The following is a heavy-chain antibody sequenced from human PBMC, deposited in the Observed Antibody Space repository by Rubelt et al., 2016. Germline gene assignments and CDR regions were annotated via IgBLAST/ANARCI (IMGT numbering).Heavy chain of an antibody. CDR1: RSHA. D-gene: IGHD2-21*02. CDR2: ISFDGTNK. Sequence: RSHAMHWVRQAPGKGLEWVAVISFDGTNKYYVDSVKGRFTISRGNSMHTLYLQMNSLRAEDTAVYYCAKRGGSREDVVVVAAPMYWGQGTLVTVSS. V-gene: IGHV3-30-3*02. J-gene: IGHJ4*02. CDR3: AKRGGSREDVVVVAAPMY.